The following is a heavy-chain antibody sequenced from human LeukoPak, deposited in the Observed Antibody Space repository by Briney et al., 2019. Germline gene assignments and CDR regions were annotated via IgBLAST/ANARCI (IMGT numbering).Heavy chain of an antibody. CDR3: ARGVVAATFYYYMDV. Sequence: ASVKVSCKASGYTFTSYYMHWVRQAPGQGLEWMGIINPSGGSTSYAQKFQGRVTMTRDMSTSTVYMELSGLRSDDTAVYYCARGVVAATFYYYMDVWGKGTTVTVSS. D-gene: IGHD2-15*01. J-gene: IGHJ6*03. CDR2: INPSGGST. CDR1: GYTFTSYY. V-gene: IGHV1-46*01.